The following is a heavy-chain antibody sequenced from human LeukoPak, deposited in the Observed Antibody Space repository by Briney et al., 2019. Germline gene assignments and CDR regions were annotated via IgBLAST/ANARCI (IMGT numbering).Heavy chain of an antibody. CDR3: AKDGSLRDYYGSGDSYYFDY. V-gene: IGHV3-23*01. Sequence: GGSLRLSCAASGFTFSSYNMNWVRQAPGKGLEWVSAISGSGGSTYYADSVKGRFTISRDNSKNTLYLQMNSLRAEDTAVYYCAKDGSLRDYYGSGDSYYFDYWGQGTLVTVSS. J-gene: IGHJ4*02. CDR2: ISGSGGST. CDR1: GFTFSSYN. D-gene: IGHD3-10*01.